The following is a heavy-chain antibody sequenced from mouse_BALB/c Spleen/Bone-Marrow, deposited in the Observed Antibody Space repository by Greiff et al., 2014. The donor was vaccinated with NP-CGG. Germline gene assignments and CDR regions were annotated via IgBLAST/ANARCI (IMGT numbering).Heavy chain of an antibody. CDR1: GYSITSDFA. V-gene: IGHV3-2*02. CDR3: ARSYYAMDY. J-gene: IGHJ4*01. CDR2: ISYYGIT. Sequence: EVQLVESGPGLVKPSQSLSLTCTVTGYSITSDFAWNWIRQFPGNKLEWMGYISYYGITSYNPSLKSRISITRDTSKNQFFLQLNSVTSEDTATYYCARSYYAMDYWGQGISVPASS.